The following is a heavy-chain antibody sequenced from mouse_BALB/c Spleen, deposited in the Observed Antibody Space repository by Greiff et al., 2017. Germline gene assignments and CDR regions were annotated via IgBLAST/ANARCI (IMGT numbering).Heavy chain of an antibody. Sequence: EVKLVESGGGLVKPGGSLKLSCAASGFTFSSYTMSWVRQTPEKRLEWVATISSGGGNTYYPDSVKGRFTISRDNAKNNLYLQMSSLKSEDTALLYCASQEGAYYGSSVSYWYFDVWGAGTTVTVAS. D-gene: IGHD1-1*01. CDR2: ISSGGGNT. J-gene: IGHJ1*01. CDR3: ASQEGAYYGSSVSYWYFDV. V-gene: IGHV5-9*03. CDR1: GFTFSSYT.